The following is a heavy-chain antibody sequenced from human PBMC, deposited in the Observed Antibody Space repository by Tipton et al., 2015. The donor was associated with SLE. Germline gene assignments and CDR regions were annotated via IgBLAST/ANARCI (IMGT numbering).Heavy chain of an antibody. V-gene: IGHV4-59*01. J-gene: IGHJ3*02. Sequence: TLSLTCTVSGGSISSYYWSWIRQPPGKGLEWIGYIYYSGSTNYNPSLKSRVTISVDTSKNQFSLKLSSVTAADTAVYYYARDQGTAGAFDIWGQGTMVTVSS. CDR1: GGSISSYY. D-gene: IGHD1-1*01. CDR3: ARDQGTAGAFDI. CDR2: IYYSGST.